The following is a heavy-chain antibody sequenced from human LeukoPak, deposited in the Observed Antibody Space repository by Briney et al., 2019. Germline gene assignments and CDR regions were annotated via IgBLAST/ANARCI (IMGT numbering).Heavy chain of an antibody. D-gene: IGHD4-17*01. CDR3: AREGLPMTTVTGGDY. CDR1: GFTFSSYW. CDR2: IKQDGSEK. J-gene: IGHJ4*02. V-gene: IGHV3-7*01. Sequence: GGSLRLSCAASGFTFSSYWMGWVRQAPGKGLEWVATIKQDGSEKYYVDSVKGRFTISRDNAKNSLYLQMNSLRAEDTAVYYCAREGLPMTTVTGGDYWGQGTLVTVSS.